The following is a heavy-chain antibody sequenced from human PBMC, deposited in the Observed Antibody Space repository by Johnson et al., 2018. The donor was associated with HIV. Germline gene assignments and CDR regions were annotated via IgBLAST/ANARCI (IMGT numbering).Heavy chain of an antibody. CDR3: ARDSTPWGDDYVDYAFDI. D-gene: IGHD4-17*01. CDR2: ISSSGSTI. V-gene: IGHV3-11*04. J-gene: IGHJ3*02. Sequence: QVQLVESGGGLVQPGGSLRLSCVASGFAFSDYYMSWIRQAPGKGLEWVSYISSSGSTIYYADSVKGRFTISRDNAKNSLFLQMNSLRAEDTAVYYCARDSTPWGDDYVDYAFDIWGQGTVVTVSS. CDR1: GFAFSDYY.